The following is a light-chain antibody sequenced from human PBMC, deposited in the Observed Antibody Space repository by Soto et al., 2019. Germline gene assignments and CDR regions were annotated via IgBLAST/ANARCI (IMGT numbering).Light chain of an antibody. CDR1: QSVSSY. Sequence: EIVLTQSPATLSLSPGKRATLSCRASQSVSSYLAWYEQKPGQAPRLLIYDASNKATGIAARFSGGGSGTDFSLSISSLEPEDFAVYYCQQRSNWPPYTFGQGTKMEI. J-gene: IGKJ2*01. CDR3: QQRSNWPPYT. V-gene: IGKV3-11*01. CDR2: DAS.